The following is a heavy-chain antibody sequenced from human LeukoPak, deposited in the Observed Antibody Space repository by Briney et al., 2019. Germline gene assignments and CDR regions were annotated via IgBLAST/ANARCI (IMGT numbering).Heavy chain of an antibody. J-gene: IGHJ4*02. CDR3: AREQTRGGDLDY. D-gene: IGHD2-21*02. Sequence: PGGSLRLSCAASGFTFSSYSMNWVRQAPGKGLEWVSSISSSSSYIYYADSVKGRFTISRDNAKNSLYLQMNSLRVEDTAVYYCAREQTRGGDLDYWGQGARVTVSS. CDR2: ISSSSSYI. CDR1: GFTFSSYS. V-gene: IGHV3-21*01.